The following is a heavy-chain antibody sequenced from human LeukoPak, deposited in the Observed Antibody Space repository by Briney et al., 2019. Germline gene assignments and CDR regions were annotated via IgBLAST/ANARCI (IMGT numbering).Heavy chain of an antibody. CDR3: ARTYYYDSSGYYYNFDY. D-gene: IGHD3-22*01. CDR1: GGSNSSGDYY. Sequence: PSQTLSLTCTVSGGSNSSGDYYWSWIRQPPGRGLEWIGYIYYSGSTYFNPSLMSRVSVSIDTSKNQFSLKLSSVTAADTAVYYCARTYYYDSSGYYYNFDYWGQGTLVTVSS. J-gene: IGHJ4*02. CDR2: IYYSGST. V-gene: IGHV4-30-4*01.